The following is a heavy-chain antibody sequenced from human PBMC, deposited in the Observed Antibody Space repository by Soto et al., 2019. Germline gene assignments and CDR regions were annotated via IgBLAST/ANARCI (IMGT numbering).Heavy chain of an antibody. Sequence: QVQLQQWGAGLLKPSETLSLTCAVYGGSFSGYYWSWIRQPPGKGLEWIGEINHSGSTNYNPSLKSRVPISVDTSKNQFSLKLSSVTAADTAVYYCASIVVVPAAITDYWGQGTLVTVSS. CDR1: GGSFSGYY. CDR3: ASIVVVPAAITDY. CDR2: INHSGST. J-gene: IGHJ4*02. V-gene: IGHV4-34*01. D-gene: IGHD2-2*01.